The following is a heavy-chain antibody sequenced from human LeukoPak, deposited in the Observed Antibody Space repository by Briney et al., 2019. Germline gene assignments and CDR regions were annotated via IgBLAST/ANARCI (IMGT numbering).Heavy chain of an antibody. V-gene: IGHV4-38-2*02. CDR1: GYSISSGYY. Sequence: SETLSLTCTVSGYSISSGYYWGWIRQPPGKGLEWIGSIYHSGSAYYYASLKSRVTISVDTSKNQFSLKLSSVTAADTAVYYCARGGYYGSGNDFRFDPWGQGTLVTVSS. CDR3: ARGGYYGSGNDFRFDP. J-gene: IGHJ5*02. D-gene: IGHD3-10*01. CDR2: IYHSGSA.